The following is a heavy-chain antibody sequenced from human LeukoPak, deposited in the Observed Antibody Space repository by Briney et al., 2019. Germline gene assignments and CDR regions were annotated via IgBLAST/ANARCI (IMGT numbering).Heavy chain of an antibody. D-gene: IGHD1-26*01. Sequence: GGSLRLSCAASGFTFSNFAMSWVRQAPGKGLEWVSALSGSGGSTYYADSVKGRFSTSRDNSKNTLLLQMNSLRAEDTAVYYCAKDLGATPYYYYYMDVWGKGTTVTVSS. CDR3: AKDLGATPYYYYYMDV. CDR1: GFTFSNFA. J-gene: IGHJ6*03. V-gene: IGHV3-23*01. CDR2: LSGSGGST.